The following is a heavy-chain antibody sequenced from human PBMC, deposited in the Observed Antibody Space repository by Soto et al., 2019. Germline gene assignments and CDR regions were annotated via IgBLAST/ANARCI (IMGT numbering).Heavy chain of an antibody. CDR1: GGSISSGGYY. CDR2: IYYSGST. D-gene: IGHD6-13*01. V-gene: IGHV4-31*03. J-gene: IGHJ3*02. Sequence: KTSETLSLTCTVSGGSISSGGYYWSWIRQHPGKGLEWIGYIYYSGSTYYNPSLKSRVTISVDTSKNQFSLKLSSVTAADTAVYYCARDRSGSSSWYHRAFDIWGQGTMVTVSS. CDR3: ARDRSGSSSWYHRAFDI.